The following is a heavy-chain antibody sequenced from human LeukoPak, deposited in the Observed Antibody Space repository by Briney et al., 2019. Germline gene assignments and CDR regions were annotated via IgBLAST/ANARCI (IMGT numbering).Heavy chain of an antibody. CDR3: ARDRRYDILTGYYPLDY. V-gene: IGHV1-2*02. J-gene: IGHJ4*02. D-gene: IGHD3-9*01. Sequence: ASVKVSCKASGYTFTGYHMHWVRQAPGQGLEWMGWINPNSGGTNYAQKFQGRVTMTRDTSISTAYMELSRLRSDDTAVYYCARDRRYDILTGYYPLDYWGQGTLVTVSS. CDR1: GYTFTGYH. CDR2: INPNSGGT.